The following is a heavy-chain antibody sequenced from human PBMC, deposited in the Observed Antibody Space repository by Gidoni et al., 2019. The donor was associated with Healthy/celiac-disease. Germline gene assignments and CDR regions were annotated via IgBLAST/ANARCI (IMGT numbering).Heavy chain of an antibody. Sequence: QMQLVQSGPEVKKPGTSVKVSCKASGFTFTSSAMQWVRQARGQRLEWIGWIVVGSGNTNYAQKFQERVTITRDMSTSTAYMELSSLRSEDTAVYYCAAYLNYYDSSGTITDAFDIWGQGTMVTVSS. CDR3: AAYLNYYDSSGTITDAFDI. CDR1: GFTFTSSA. J-gene: IGHJ3*02. V-gene: IGHV1-58*02. CDR2: IVVGSGNT. D-gene: IGHD3-22*01.